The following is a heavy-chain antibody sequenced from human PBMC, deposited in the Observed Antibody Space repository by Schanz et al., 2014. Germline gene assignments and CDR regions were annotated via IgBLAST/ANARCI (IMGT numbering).Heavy chain of an antibody. V-gene: IGHV1-46*03. J-gene: IGHJ4*02. CDR2: INPSVGNT. Sequence: QVQLVQSGAEVKKPGASVKVSCKASGYTFTSYYIHWFRQAPGQGLEWMGLINPSVGNTNYAQKFRGRVTVTRDTSTSTVNMELSSLRSEDTAVYYCARGGFFDSTSFDSWGQGTLVTVSS. CDR3: ARGGFFDSTSFDS. CDR1: GYTFTSYY. D-gene: IGHD2-2*01.